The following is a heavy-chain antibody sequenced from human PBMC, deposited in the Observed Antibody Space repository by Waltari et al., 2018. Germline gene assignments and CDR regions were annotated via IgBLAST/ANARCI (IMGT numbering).Heavy chain of an antibody. CDR3: ARRSPYSSFDY. D-gene: IGHD3-22*01. CDR1: GYSFDSYG. CDR2: FNPYKGDG. Sequence: QVQLVQSGAEVKKPGASVKVSCKASGYSFDSYGISWVRQAPGQGLEWMGWFNPYKGDGNYAQKFQGRVTMTTDSSTSTAHMELRSLGSDDTAVYYCARRSPYSSFDYWGQGTLVTVSS. J-gene: IGHJ4*02. V-gene: IGHV1-18*01.